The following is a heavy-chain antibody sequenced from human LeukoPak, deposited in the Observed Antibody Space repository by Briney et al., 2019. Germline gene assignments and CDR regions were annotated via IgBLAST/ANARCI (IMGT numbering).Heavy chain of an antibody. V-gene: IGHV3-53*05. CDR1: GFTVSSNY. D-gene: IGHD1-1*01. CDR2: IYSGGST. Sequence: QSGGSLRLSCAASGFTVSSNYMSWVRQAPGKGLEWVSVIYSGGSTYYADSVKGRFTISRDNSKNTLYLQMNSLRAEDTAVYYCARNRYGSLFDYWGQGTLVTVSS. J-gene: IGHJ4*02. CDR3: ARNRYGSLFDY.